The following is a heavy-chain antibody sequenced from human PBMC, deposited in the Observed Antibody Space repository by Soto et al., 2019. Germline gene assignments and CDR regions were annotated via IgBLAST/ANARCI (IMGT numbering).Heavy chain of an antibody. Sequence: QEQLVESGGGEVQPGRSLRLSCAASGFTFSDYGVHWVRQAPGKGLEWVAVISSDGNNKYYADSVQGRFTISRDNSKNTFYLQMNSLITEDTAMYYCTKDREDQLVRGWFDPWGPGTLVIVSS. CDR3: TKDREDQLVRGWFDP. D-gene: IGHD2-2*01. V-gene: IGHV3-30*18. CDR2: ISSDGNNK. J-gene: IGHJ5*02. CDR1: GFTFSDYG.